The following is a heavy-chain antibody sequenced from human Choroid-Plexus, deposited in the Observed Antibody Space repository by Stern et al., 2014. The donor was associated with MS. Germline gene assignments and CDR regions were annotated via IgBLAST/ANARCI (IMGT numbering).Heavy chain of an antibody. Sequence: VHLVESGRGVVQPGRPLRLSCVASGFTFGSCAMHWGRQAPGKGLDWVAGVSYDGSNKYYADPVKGRLTISRDNSQNTLYMQMSSLRPEDTAVYYCAKDRQYLTYFFDHWGQGSLVTVSS. D-gene: IGHD2/OR15-2a*01. J-gene: IGHJ5*02. CDR2: VSYDGSNK. CDR1: GFTFGSCA. CDR3: AKDRQYLTYFFDH. V-gene: IGHV3-30*18.